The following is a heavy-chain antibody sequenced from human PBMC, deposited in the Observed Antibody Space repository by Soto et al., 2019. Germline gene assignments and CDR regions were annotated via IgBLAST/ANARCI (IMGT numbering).Heavy chain of an antibody. CDR1: GFTFSSYA. CDR3: AKGYSSSFSPGY. V-gene: IGHV3-23*01. J-gene: IGHJ4*02. D-gene: IGHD6-6*01. Sequence: GGSLRLSCAASGFTFSSYAMSWVRQAPGKGLECVSAISGSGGSTYYADSVKVRFTISRDNSKNTLYLQMNRLIAEDTAVYYCAKGYSSSFSPGYWGQGTLVTVSS. CDR2: ISGSGGST.